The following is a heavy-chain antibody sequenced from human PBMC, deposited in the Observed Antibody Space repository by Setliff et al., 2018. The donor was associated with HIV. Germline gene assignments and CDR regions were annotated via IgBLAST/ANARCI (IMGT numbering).Heavy chain of an antibody. CDR3: ARHGQYGSGSYYNRPFDY. CDR1: GYSFTNYW. Sequence: GESLKISCQGSGYSFTNYWIAWLRQMPGKGLEWMGIIYPGDSDTRYSPSFQGQVTISADKSITTAYLQWSSLKASDTAIYYCARHGQYGSGSYYNRPFDYWGQGTLVTVSS. V-gene: IGHV5-51*01. D-gene: IGHD3-10*01. CDR2: IYPGDSDT. J-gene: IGHJ4*02.